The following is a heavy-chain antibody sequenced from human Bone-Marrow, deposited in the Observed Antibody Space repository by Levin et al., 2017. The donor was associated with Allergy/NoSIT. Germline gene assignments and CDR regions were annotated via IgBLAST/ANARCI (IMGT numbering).Heavy chain of an antibody. CDR1: GGSITTSDVF. J-gene: IGHJ6*02. Sequence: SETLSLTCTVSGGSITTSDVFWTWIRQAPGKGLEWIGYIDYSGTTHYSPSLKGRLSMSVDTSNNHFSLKLTSVTAADTAVYYCAKVRNPHAYSNFYGLDVWGPGNTVTVSS. D-gene: IGHD2-21*01. V-gene: IGHV4-30-4*01. CDR3: AKVRNPHAYSNFYGLDV. CDR2: IDYSGTT.